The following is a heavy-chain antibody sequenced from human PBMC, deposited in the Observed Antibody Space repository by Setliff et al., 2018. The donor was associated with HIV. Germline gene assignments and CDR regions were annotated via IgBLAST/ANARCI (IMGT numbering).Heavy chain of an antibody. CDR3: ARSRESSGYYRDYYYYLDV. J-gene: IGHJ6*03. CDR2: VYHSGST. Sequence: GSLRLSCAASGFTFSSYAMHWVRQPPGKGLEWIGTVYHSGSTNYNPSLKSRVTISVHTSKNQFSLKLSSVTAADTAVYYCARSRESSGYYRDYYYYLDVWGKGTTVTVSS. D-gene: IGHD6-19*01. CDR1: GFTFSSYA. V-gene: IGHV4-59*08.